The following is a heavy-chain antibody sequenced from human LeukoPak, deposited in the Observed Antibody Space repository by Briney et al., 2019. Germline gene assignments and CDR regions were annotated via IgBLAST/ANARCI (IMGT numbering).Heavy chain of an antibody. J-gene: IGHJ3*01. CDR1: GFTFSSYS. D-gene: IGHD3-16*01. V-gene: IGHV3-21*01. CDR2: ISSSSSYI. CDR3: AREGLLTSPNNAFDV. Sequence: PGGSLRLSCAASGFTFSSYSMNWVRQAPGKGLEWVSSISSSSSYIYYADSVKGRFTISRDNAKNSLYLQMNSLRAEDTAVYYCAREGLLTSPNNAFDVWGQGTMVTVSS.